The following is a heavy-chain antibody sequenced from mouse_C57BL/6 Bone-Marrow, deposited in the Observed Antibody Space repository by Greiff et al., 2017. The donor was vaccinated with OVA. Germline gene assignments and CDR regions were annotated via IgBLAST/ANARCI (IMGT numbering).Heavy chain of an antibody. V-gene: IGHV1-85*01. CDR1: GYTFTSYD. CDR2: IYPRDGSP. D-gene: IGHD1-1*01. J-gene: IGHJ2*01. CDR3: ARDYYYGWVYFDY. Sequence: QVQLQQSGPELVKPGASVKLSCKASGYTFTSYDINWVKQRPGQGLEWIGWIYPRDGSPKYNEKFKGKATLTVDTSSSTAYMELHSLTSEDSAVYFCARDYYYGWVYFDYWGQGTTLTVSS.